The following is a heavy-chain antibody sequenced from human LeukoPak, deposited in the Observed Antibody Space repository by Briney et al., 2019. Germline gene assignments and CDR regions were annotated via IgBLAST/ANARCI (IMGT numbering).Heavy chain of an antibody. J-gene: IGHJ5*02. CDR1: GFTFSSYA. Sequence: WGSLRLSCAASGFTFSSYAMSWVRQAPGKGLDWVSAINSGGTTYYADSVKGRFTISRDNSKNTLYLQMNSLGAEDTAVYYCAKDQGIFYRWFDPWGQGTLVTVSS. CDR3: AKDQGIFYRWFDP. CDR2: INSGGTT. V-gene: IGHV3-23*01. D-gene: IGHD2-15*01.